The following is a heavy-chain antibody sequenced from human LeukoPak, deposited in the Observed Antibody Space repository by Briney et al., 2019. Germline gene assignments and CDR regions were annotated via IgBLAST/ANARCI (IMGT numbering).Heavy chain of an antibody. CDR2: IAYDGGNK. V-gene: IGHV3-30-3*01. CDR3: ARDSSPWYYYDRSGSNGFDP. Sequence: QPGGSLRLSCAASGFTFSSYAIHWVRQAPGKGLEWVAVIAYDGGNKYYADSVKGRFTISRDNSKNTLFLRMNSLRAEDTAVYYCARDSSPWYYYDRSGSNGFDPWGQGTLVTVSS. J-gene: IGHJ5*02. CDR1: GFTFSSYA. D-gene: IGHD3-22*01.